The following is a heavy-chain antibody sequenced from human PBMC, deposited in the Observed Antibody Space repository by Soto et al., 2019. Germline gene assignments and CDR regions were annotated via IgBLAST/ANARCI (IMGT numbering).Heavy chain of an antibody. D-gene: IGHD5-12*01. J-gene: IGHJ4*02. CDR3: VAGYNLGS. V-gene: IGHV4-34*01. CDR2: INHSGST. CDR1: GGSFSGYY. Sequence: SETLSLTCAVYGGSFSGYYWSWIRQPPGKGLEWIGEINHSGSTNYNPSLKSRVTISVDTSKNQFSLKLSSVTAADTAVYYCVAGYNLGSWGQGTLVTVSS.